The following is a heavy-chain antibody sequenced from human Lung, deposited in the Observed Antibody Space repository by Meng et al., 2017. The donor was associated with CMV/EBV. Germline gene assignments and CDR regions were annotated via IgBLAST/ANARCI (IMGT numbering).Heavy chain of an antibody. D-gene: IGHD3-22*01. CDR1: SGSVSSDSYY. V-gene: IGHV4-61*01. CDR2: IYDNWST. CDR3: ARGSPGEYYTNSRGYFYFDN. Sequence: LSCTVSSGSVSSDSYYWSWIRQPPGKGLEWIAYIYDNWSTNYHPSLKSRATISVDTSKNQFSLKLTSVTAADTAVYYCARGSPGEYYTNSRGYFYFDNXGQGXLVTVSP. J-gene: IGHJ4*02.